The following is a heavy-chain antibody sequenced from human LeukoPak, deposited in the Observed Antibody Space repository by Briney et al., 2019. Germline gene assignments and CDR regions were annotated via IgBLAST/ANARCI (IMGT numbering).Heavy chain of an antibody. Sequence: VPVKVSCKASGYTFTGYYMHWVRQAPGQGLEWMGWINPNSGDTKYAQKFQGRVTMTRDTSISTTYMELSRLKSDDTAVYYCVRDGAFDIWGQGTMVTVSS. CDR2: INPNSGDT. CDR3: VRDGAFDI. J-gene: IGHJ3*02. CDR1: GYTFTGYY. V-gene: IGHV1-2*02.